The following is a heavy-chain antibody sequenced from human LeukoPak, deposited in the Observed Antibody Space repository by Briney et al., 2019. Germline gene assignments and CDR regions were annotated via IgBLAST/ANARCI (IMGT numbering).Heavy chain of an antibody. D-gene: IGHD2-15*01. Sequence: PSETLSLTCTVSGGSISSYYWSWIRQPPGKGLEWIGYIYYSGSTNYNPSLKSRVTISVDTSKNQFSLKLSSVTAADTAVYYCARRGSGGSYYFDYWGQGTLVTVSS. CDR1: GGSISSYY. J-gene: IGHJ4*02. V-gene: IGHV4-59*08. CDR2: IYYSGST. CDR3: ARRGSGGSYYFDY.